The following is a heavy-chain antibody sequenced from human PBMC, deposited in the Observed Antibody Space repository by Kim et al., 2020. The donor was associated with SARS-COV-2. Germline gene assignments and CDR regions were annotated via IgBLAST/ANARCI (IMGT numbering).Heavy chain of an antibody. CDR1: GFTFSSYW. CDR2: IKYHGNEK. CDR3: ARSNAMDV. V-gene: IGHV3-7*03. J-gene: IGHJ6*02. Sequence: GVSLRLSCAASGFTFSSYWMTWVRQAPGKGLEWVANIKYHGNEKYYVDSVKGRFTISRDDAENSLYLQMNSLRPEDTAIYYCARSNAMDVWGQGTTVSVSS.